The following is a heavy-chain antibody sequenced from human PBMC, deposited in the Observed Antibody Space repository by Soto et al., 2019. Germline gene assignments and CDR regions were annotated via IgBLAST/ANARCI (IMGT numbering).Heavy chain of an antibody. Sequence: QLQLRESGPGLVQPAQTLSLTCTVAGGSITGGFSYWTWVRQHPGKGLEWVGHIYYSGTAYYNPSLKSGVALSVDPSLNRFSLKLSSVTAADTAIYFCARSLPGGTVCYMDIWGEGTTVTVSS. CDR3: ARSLPGGTVCYMDI. D-gene: IGHD1-26*01. J-gene: IGHJ6*03. CDR1: GGSITGGFSY. V-gene: IGHV4-31*03. CDR2: IYYSGTA.